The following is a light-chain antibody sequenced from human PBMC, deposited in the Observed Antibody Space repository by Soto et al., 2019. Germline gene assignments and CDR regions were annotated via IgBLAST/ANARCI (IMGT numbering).Light chain of an antibody. CDR2: GAS. CDR1: QSVSRSY. CDR3: QQYGSSPWT. V-gene: IGKV3-20*01. J-gene: IGKJ1*01. Sequence: IVLTQSPGTLSLSPGERGTLSCRASQSVSRSYLAWYQQKPGQAPRLLIYGASTRATGIPDRFSGSGSGTDFILTISRLELEDFAVYYCQQYGSSPWTFGQGTKVDIK.